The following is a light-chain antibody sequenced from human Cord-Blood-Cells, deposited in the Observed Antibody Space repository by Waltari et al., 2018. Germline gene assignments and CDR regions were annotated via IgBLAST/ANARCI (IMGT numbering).Light chain of an antibody. CDR3: QQSSSLPWT. CDR2: YAS. CDR1: QSIGSS. J-gene: IGKJ1*01. V-gene: IGKV6-21*01. Sequence: EIVLTQSPDFQSVTPQEKVTITCRPMQSIGSSLHWYQQKPDQSPKLLIKYASQSFSGVPWRFSGSGSGTDFTLTIKSLEAEDAATYYCQQSSSLPWTFGQGTKVEIK.